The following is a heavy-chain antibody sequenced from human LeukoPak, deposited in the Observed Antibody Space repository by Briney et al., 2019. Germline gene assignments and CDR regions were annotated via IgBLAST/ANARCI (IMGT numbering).Heavy chain of an antibody. CDR1: GGSFSGYY. CDR3: ARIGGYCSGGSCYFGAFDI. Sequence: SETLSLTCAVYGGSFSGYYWSWIRQPPGKGLEWIGEINHSGSTNYNPSLKSRVTISVDTSKNQFSLKLSSVTAADTAVYYCARIGGYCSGGSCYFGAFDIWGQGTMVTVSS. V-gene: IGHV4-34*01. CDR2: INHSGST. D-gene: IGHD2-15*01. J-gene: IGHJ3*02.